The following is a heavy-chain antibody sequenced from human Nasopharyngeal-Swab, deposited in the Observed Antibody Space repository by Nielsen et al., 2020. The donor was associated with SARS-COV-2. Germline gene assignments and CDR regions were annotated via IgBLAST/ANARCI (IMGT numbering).Heavy chain of an antibody. D-gene: IGHD5-18*01. J-gene: IGHJ6*03. CDR2: IDPSDSYT. V-gene: IGHV5-10-1*01. Sequence: VRQMPGKGLEWMGRIDPSDSYTNYSPSFQGHVTISADKSISTAYLQWSSLKASDTAMYYCAREYTYGYYYYMDVRGKGTTVTVSS. CDR3: AREYTYGYYYYMDV.